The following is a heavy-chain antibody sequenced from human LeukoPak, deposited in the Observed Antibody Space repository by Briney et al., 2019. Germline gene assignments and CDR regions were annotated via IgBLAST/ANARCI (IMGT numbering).Heavy chain of an antibody. D-gene: IGHD2-15*01. V-gene: IGHV4-59*01. CDR3: ARDYEDTNRLYNWFDP. J-gene: IGHJ5*02. CDR1: GGSISSYY. Sequence: SETLSLTCTVSGGSISSYYWSWIRQPPGKGLEWIGYIYYSGSTNYNPSLKSRVTISVDTSKNQFSLELSSVTAADTAVYYCARDYEDTNRLYNWFDPWGQGTLVTVSS. CDR2: IYYSGST.